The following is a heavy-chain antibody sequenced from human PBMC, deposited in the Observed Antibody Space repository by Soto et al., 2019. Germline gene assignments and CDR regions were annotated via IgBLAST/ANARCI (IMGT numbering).Heavy chain of an antibody. CDR1: GYTFTSYD. CDR2: MNPNSGNT. J-gene: IGHJ5*02. V-gene: IGHV1-8*01. D-gene: IGHD2-2*01. CDR3: AREYYCSSTSCYNWFDP. Sequence: QVQLVQSGAEVKKPGASVKVSCKASGYTFTSYDINWVRQATGQGLEWMGWMNPNSGNTGYAQKFQGRVTMTRNTPISTAYMELSSLRSEDTAVYYCAREYYCSSTSCYNWFDPWGQGTLVTVSS.